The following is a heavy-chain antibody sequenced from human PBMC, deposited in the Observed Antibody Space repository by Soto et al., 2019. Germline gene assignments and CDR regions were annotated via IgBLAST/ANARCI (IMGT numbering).Heavy chain of an antibody. D-gene: IGHD6-6*01. V-gene: IGHV1-18*01. CDR2: ISAYNGNT. CDR1: GYTFTSYG. CDR3: ARVELGSSSNY. J-gene: IGHJ4*02. Sequence: GASVKVSCKASGYTFTSYGVSWVRQAPGQGLEWMGWISAYNGNTNYAQKLQGRVTMTTDTSTSTAHMELRSLRSDDTAVYYCARVELGSSSNYWGQGTLVTVSS.